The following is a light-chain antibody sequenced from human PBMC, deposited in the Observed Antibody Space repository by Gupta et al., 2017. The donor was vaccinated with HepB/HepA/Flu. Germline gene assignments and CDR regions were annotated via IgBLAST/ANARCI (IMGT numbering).Light chain of an antibody. Sequence: QSILTQPPSVSAAPGQKVTISCSGSSSNIGLNYVAWYQQLPGTAPKLLIYETIKRPSGIPDRFSASRSGPSATLAITGLQTGDEAYYYCYTWDSSLCGVVFGGGTKVTVL. V-gene: IGLV1-51*02. CDR1: SSNIGLNY. CDR2: ETI. CDR3: YTWDSSLCGVV. J-gene: IGLJ2*01.